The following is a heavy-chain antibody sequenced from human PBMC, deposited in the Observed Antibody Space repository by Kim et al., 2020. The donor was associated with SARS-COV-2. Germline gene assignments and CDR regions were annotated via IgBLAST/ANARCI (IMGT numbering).Heavy chain of an antibody. D-gene: IGHD3-10*01. J-gene: IGHJ6*02. CDR1: GFTFSSYG. V-gene: IGHV3-33*06. Sequence: GGSLRLSCAASGFTFSSYGMHWVRQAPGKGLEWVAVIWNDGNNKYYADSVKGRFTISRDNSKNTLYLQMNSLRAEDTAVYYCAKDLGVVRGLYYYYYYGMDVWGQGTTVTVSS. CDR2: IWNDGNNK. CDR3: AKDLGVVRGLYYYYYYGMDV.